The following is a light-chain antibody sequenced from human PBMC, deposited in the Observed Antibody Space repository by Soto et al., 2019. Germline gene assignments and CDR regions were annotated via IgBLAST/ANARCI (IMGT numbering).Light chain of an antibody. V-gene: IGKV1-39*01. CDR2: AAS. J-gene: IGKJ2*01. CDR3: QQSYSTPYT. CDR1: QSISSY. Sequence: DIQMTQSPSSLSASVGDRLTITCRASQSISSYLNWYQQKPGKAPKLLIYAASSLQSGVPSRFSGSGSGTDFTLTISSLQPEDFAAYYCQQSYSTPYTFGQGTKLEIK.